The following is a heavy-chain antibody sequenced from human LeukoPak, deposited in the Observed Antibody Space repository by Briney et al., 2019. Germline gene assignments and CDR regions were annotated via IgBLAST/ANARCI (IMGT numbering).Heavy chain of an antibody. D-gene: IGHD2-2*01. CDR2: TSSSGSTI. J-gene: IGHJ6*02. CDR1: GFTFSSYE. Sequence: PGGSLRLSCAASGFTFSSYEMNWVRQAPGKGLEWVSYTSSSGSTIYYADSVKGRFTISRDNAKNSLYLQMNSLRAEDTAVYYCARTYCSSTSCYLYYYYYGMDVWGQGTTVTVSS. CDR3: ARTYCSSTSCYLYYYYYGMDV. V-gene: IGHV3-48*03.